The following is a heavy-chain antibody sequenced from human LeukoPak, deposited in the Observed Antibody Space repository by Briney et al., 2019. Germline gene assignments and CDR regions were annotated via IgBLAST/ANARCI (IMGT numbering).Heavy chain of an antibody. CDR1: GGSISSSNY. Sequence: KPSETLSLTCAVSGGSISSSNYWSWIRQPPGKGLEWIGYIYYSGSTNYNPSLKSRVTISVDTSKNQFSLKLSSVTAADTAVYYCARVGVEFYQPLDHWGQGTLVTVSS. D-gene: IGHD1-14*01. J-gene: IGHJ4*02. CDR2: IYYSGST. CDR3: ARVGVEFYQPLDH. V-gene: IGHV4-61*01.